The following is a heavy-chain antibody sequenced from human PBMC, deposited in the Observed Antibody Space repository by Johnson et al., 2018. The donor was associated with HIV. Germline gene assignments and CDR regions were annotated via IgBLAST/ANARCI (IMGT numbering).Heavy chain of an antibody. D-gene: IGHD6-19*01. CDR2: ISGRGGST. J-gene: IGHJ3*02. V-gene: IGHV3-23*04. CDR3: AKEVGWLGDAFDI. CDR1: GFTFRDFA. Sequence: VQLVESGGGLVQPGGSLRLSCAASGFTFRDFAMSWVRQAPGKGLEWVSVISGRGGSTFYADSVRGRFTISRDTSKNTMYLQMNSLRAEETAVYYCAKEVGWLGDAFDIWGQGTMVTVSS.